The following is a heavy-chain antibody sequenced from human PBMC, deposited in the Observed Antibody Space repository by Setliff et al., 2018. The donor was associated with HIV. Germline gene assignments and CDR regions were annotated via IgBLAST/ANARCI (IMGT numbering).Heavy chain of an antibody. Sequence: LSLTCAVYGGSFSGYYWSWIRQPPGKGLEWIGEINHSGSTNYNPSLRSRVTISVDTSKNQFSLKLSSVTAADTAVYYCARDRYTWNYGKNYMDVWGKGTTVTVSS. CDR2: INHSGST. V-gene: IGHV4-34*01. D-gene: IGHD1-7*01. J-gene: IGHJ6*03. CDR1: GGSFSGYY. CDR3: ARDRYTWNYGKNYMDV.